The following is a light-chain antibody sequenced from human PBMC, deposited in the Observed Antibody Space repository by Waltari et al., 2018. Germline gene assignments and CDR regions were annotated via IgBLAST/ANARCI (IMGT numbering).Light chain of an antibody. Sequence: SYVLTQPPSVSVAPGKTATFTCEGINIETKTVHWYQQKAGQAPLLVVYGEGDRPSGIAERVSGSNSGSTATLTISRVEAGDEADYFCQVWDTRSDHVVFGGGTKLTVL. J-gene: IGLJ2*01. CDR2: GEG. CDR1: NIETKT. V-gene: IGLV3-21*03. CDR3: QVWDTRSDHVV.